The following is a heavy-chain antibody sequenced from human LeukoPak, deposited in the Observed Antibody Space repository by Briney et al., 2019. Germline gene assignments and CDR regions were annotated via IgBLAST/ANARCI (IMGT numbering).Heavy chain of an antibody. Sequence: PGGSLRLSCAASGFTFSSQAMHWVRQAPGKGLEWVSVISDSGGSTYYADSVKGRFTISRDNFKNTLYLQMNSLRVEDTAVYYCARGSTNSWYIPFDYWGQGTLVTVSS. CDR1: GFTFSSQA. D-gene: IGHD6-13*01. V-gene: IGHV3-23*01. CDR3: ARGSTNSWYIPFDY. CDR2: ISDSGGST. J-gene: IGHJ4*02.